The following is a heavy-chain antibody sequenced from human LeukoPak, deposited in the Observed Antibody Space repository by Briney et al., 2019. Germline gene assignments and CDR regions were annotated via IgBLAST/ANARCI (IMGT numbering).Heavy chain of an antibody. V-gene: IGHV4-59*12. Sequence: SETLSLTCTVSGGSISSYYWSWIRQPPGKGLEWIGYIYYSGSTNYNPSLKSRVTMSVDTSKNQFSLKLSSVTAADTAVYYCARDQSGDYYDSSGFFDYWGQGTLVTVSS. J-gene: IGHJ4*02. D-gene: IGHD3-22*01. CDR2: IYYSGST. CDR3: ARDQSGDYYDSSGFFDY. CDR1: GGSISSYY.